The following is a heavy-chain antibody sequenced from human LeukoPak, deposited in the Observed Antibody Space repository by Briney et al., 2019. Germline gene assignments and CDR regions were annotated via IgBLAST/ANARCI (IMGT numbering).Heavy chain of an antibody. CDR1: TGSISSHY. CDR3: ARGDYMDV. CDR2: IHASGNS. V-gene: IGHV4-4*07. Sequence: SETLSLTCSVSTGSISSHYWAWIRQPAGRGLEWIGRIHASGNSDYNPSLKSRVTMSVDTSKNKFSLKLSSVTAADTAVYYCARGDYMDVWGKGTTVTISS. J-gene: IGHJ6*03.